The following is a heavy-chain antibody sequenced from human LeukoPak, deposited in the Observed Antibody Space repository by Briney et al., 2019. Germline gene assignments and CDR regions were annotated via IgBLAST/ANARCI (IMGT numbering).Heavy chain of an antibody. J-gene: IGHJ4*02. V-gene: IGHV4-34*01. CDR2: INHSGST. CDR3: ANRGSSRPLAPFDY. D-gene: IGHD6-6*01. CDR1: GGSFSDYY. Sequence: NASETLSLTCAVYGGSFSDYYWTWIRQPPGKGLEWIGEINHSGSTNYNPSLKSRVTISVDTSKKQFFLRLSSVTAADTAVYYRANRGSSRPLAPFDYWGQGTLVTVSS.